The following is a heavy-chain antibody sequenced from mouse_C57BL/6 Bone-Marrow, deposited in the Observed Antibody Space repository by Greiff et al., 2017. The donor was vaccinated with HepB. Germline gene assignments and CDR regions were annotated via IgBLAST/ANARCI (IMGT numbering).Heavy chain of an antibody. V-gene: IGHV5-16*01. CDR1: GFTFSDYY. CDR2: INYDGSST. J-gene: IGHJ1*03. D-gene: IGHD1-1*01. CDR3: ARDKNYYYGSSYWYFDV. Sequence: EVQVVESEGGLVQPGSSMKLSCTASGFTFSDYYMAWVRQVPEKGLEWVANINYDGSSTYYLDSLKSRFIISRDNAKNILYLQMSSLKSEDTATYYCARDKNYYYGSSYWYFDVWGTGTTVTVSS.